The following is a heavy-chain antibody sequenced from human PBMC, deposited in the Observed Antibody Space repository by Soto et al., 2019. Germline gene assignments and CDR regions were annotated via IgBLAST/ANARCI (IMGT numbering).Heavy chain of an antibody. CDR2: IIPILGIA. CDR1: GGTFSSYT. J-gene: IGHJ6*02. Sequence: ASVKVSCKASGGTFSSYTISWVRQAPGQGLEWMGRIIPILGIANYAQKFQGRVTITADKSTSTAYMELNSLRAEDTAVYYCARDTSGYDILTGYSYRPNYYYYGMDVWGQGTTVTVSS. V-gene: IGHV1-69*04. D-gene: IGHD3-9*01. CDR3: ARDTSGYDILTGYSYRPNYYYYGMDV.